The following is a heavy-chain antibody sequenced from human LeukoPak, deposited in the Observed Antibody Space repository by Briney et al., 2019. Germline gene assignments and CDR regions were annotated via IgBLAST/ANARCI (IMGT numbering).Heavy chain of an antibody. CDR2: IYYSGST. Sequence: PSETLSLTCTVSGGSISSSSYYWGWIRQPPRKGLEWIGSIYYSGSTYHNPSLKSRVTISVDTSKNQFSLKLSSVTAADTAVYYRARRVLWFGELFSFDYWGQGTLVTVSS. V-gene: IGHV4-39*01. CDR3: ARRVLWFGELFSFDY. CDR1: GGSISSSSYY. J-gene: IGHJ4*02. D-gene: IGHD3-10*01.